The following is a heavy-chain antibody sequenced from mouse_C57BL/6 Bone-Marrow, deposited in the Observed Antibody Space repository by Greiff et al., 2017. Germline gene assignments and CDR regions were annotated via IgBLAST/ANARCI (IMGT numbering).Heavy chain of an antibody. J-gene: IGHJ1*03. Sequence: VQLQQPGAELVKPGASVKMSCKASGYTFTSYWITWVKQRPGQGLEWIGDIYPGSGSTNYNEKFKSKATLTVDTSSSTAYMQLSSLTSEDSAVYYCASQTGTEWYFDVWGTGTTVTVSS. CDR3: ASQTGTEWYFDV. D-gene: IGHD4-1*01. V-gene: IGHV1-55*01. CDR1: GYTFTSYW. CDR2: IYPGSGST.